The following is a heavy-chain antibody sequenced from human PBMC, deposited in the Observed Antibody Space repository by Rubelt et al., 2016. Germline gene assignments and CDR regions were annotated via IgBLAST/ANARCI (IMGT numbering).Heavy chain of an antibody. Sequence: QLQLQESGPGLVKPSETLSLTCTVSGGSISSSSYYWGWIRQPPGKGLEWLGSIYYSGSTYYNPSLKSRVTISVDTSKNQFSLKLSSVTAADTAVYYCARADYYDSSGYHNWFDPWGQGTLVTVSS. J-gene: IGHJ5*02. D-gene: IGHD3-22*01. V-gene: IGHV4-39*07. CDR2: IYYSGST. CDR1: GGSISSSSYY. CDR3: ARADYYDSSGYHNWFDP.